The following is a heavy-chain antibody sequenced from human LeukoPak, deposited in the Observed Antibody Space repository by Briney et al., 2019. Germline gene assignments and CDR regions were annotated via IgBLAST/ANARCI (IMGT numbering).Heavy chain of an antibody. CDR1: GFTFDDYP. J-gene: IGHJ3*01. CDR2: ISRDSGSI. D-gene: IGHD2-21*02. CDR3: VAGDWGARDSFDL. V-gene: IGHV3-9*01. Sequence: PGGSLRLSCAVSGFTFDDYPMHWVRQAPGKGLEWVSGISRDSGSIGYADSVKGRFTISRDNAKNSFFLQMSSLRAEDTSVYYCVAGDWGARDSFDLWGRGTMVTVSS.